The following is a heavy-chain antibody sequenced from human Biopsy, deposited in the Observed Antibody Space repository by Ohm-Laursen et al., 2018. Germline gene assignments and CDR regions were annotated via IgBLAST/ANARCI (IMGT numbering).Heavy chain of an antibody. D-gene: IGHD5-24*01. Sequence: SETLSLTCTVSGGSITADFWTWIRQTPGERLEWIGYRFHSGSPMYNPSLKSRVTISVDTSKSQFSLTLTSVTAADTAVYYCARGGFGLDGYNSPWGRGTLVIVSS. CDR2: RFHSGSP. CDR1: GGSITADF. CDR3: ARGGFGLDGYNSP. V-gene: IGHV4-4*09. J-gene: IGHJ5*02.